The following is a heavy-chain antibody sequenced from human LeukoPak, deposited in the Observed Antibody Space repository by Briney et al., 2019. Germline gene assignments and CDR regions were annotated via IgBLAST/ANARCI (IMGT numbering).Heavy chain of an antibody. CDR3: LLDRGESYFDY. J-gene: IGHJ4*02. V-gene: IGHV3-30*02. CDR1: GSTFSSYG. CDR2: IWYDGSNK. D-gene: IGHD3-10*01. Sequence: GGSLRLSCAASGSTFSSYGMHSARQAPGKGLQWVAFIWYDGSNKYYADSVKGRFTISRDNSKNTLYLQINSLRADDTAVYYCLLDRGESYFDYWGQGTLVTVSS.